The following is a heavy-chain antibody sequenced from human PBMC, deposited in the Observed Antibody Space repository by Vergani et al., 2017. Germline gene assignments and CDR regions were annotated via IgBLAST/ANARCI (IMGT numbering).Heavy chain of an antibody. V-gene: IGHV4-30-2*01. CDR3: ARVRITGTTSFWFDP. Sequence: QLQLQESGSGLVKPSQTLSLTCAVSGGSISSGGYSWSWIRQPPGKGLEWIGYIYHSGSTYYNPSLKSRVTRTVDRSKNQFSLKLSSVTAADTAVYYCARVRITGTTSFWFDPWGQGTLVTVSS. CDR2: IYHSGST. J-gene: IGHJ5*02. D-gene: IGHD1-7*01. CDR1: GGSISSGGYS.